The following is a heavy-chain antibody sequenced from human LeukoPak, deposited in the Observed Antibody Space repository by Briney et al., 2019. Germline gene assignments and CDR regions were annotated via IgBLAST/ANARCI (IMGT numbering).Heavy chain of an antibody. J-gene: IGHJ6*03. D-gene: IGHD2-2*01. CDR2: IYPGDSGT. Sequence: GESLKISCKGSGYSFTSYWIGWVRQMPGKGLEWMGIIYPGDSGTRYSPSFQGQVTISADKSISTAYLQWSSLKASDTAMYYCARSPTYCSSTSCYYYYMDVWGKGTTVTISS. CDR3: ARSPTYCSSTSCYYYYMDV. V-gene: IGHV5-51*01. CDR1: GYSFTSYW.